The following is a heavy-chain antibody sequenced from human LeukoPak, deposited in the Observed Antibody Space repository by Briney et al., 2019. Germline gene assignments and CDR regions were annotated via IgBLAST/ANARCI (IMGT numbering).Heavy chain of an antibody. CDR3: ARAVGYYYYMDV. Sequence: GRSLRLSCAASGFTFSSYAMHWVRQAAGKGLEWVAVISYDGSNKYYADSVKGRFTISRDNSKNTLYLQMNSLRAEDTAVYYCARAVGYYYYMDVWGKGATVTVSS. V-gene: IGHV3-30-3*01. CDR1: GFTFSSYA. CDR2: ISYDGSNK. D-gene: IGHD2-15*01. J-gene: IGHJ6*03.